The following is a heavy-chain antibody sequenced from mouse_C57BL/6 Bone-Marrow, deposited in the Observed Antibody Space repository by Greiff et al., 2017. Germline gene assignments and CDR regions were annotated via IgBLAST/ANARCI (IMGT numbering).Heavy chain of an antibody. CDR1: GYTFTSSW. CDR2: IYPGAGGT. J-gene: IGHJ2*01. V-gene: IGHV1-55*01. Sequence: QVQLQQPGAELVKPGASVKMSCTASGYTFTSSWITWVKQRPGHGLEWIGDIYPGAGGTNYTKKFKSKATLTVDTSSSTAYMQLSSLTSEDSAVYYCARGKRDYFDYWGQGTTLTVSS. CDR3: ARGKRDYFDY.